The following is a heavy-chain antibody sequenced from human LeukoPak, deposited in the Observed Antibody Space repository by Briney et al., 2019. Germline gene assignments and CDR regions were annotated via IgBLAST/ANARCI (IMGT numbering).Heavy chain of an antibody. J-gene: IGHJ4*02. CDR2: SSGSNTI. V-gene: IGHV3-48*02. CDR3: VRTGGYSYGPFKY. D-gene: IGHD5-18*01. Sequence: GGCLRLSCAASGVTLSGYSVNWVRQAPGKGLEWISYSSGSNTIYYADSVKGRFTISRDNAKNSLFLQMNSLRDEDTAVYYCVRTGGYSYGPFKYWGQGTLVTVSS. CDR1: GVTLSGYS.